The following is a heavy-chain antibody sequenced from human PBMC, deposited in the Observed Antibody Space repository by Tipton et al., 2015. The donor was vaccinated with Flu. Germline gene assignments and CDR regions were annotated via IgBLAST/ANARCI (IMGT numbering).Heavy chain of an antibody. CDR1: GYSFTSYW. Sequence: VQLVQSGGEVKKPGESLKISCQASGYSFTSYWIGWVRQMPGKGLEWVGIIYPGDSETTYSPSFQGQVSISVDKSINTAYLQWSSLQTSDTAMYYCVRSMIRGGYFDYWGQGTLVTVSS. J-gene: IGHJ4*02. CDR3: VRSMIRGGYFDY. CDR2: IYPGDSET. V-gene: IGHV5-51*03. D-gene: IGHD3-10*01.